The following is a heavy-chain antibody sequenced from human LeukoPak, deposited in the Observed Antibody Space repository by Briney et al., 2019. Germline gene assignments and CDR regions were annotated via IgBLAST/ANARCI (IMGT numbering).Heavy chain of an antibody. CDR3: ARVVSSSARGAFDI. CDR1: GITFNSYT. V-gene: IGHV3-21*01. D-gene: IGHD6-13*01. CDR2: ISSSSSYI. Sequence: GGSLRLSCAASGITFNSYTMNWVRQAPGKGLEWVSSISSSSSYIYYADSVKGRFTISRDNAKNSLYLQMNSLRAEDTAVYYCARVVSSSARGAFDIWGQGTMVTVSS. J-gene: IGHJ3*02.